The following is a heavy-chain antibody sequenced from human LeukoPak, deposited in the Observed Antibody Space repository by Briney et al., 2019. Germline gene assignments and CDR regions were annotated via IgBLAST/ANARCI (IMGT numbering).Heavy chain of an antibody. V-gene: IGHV1-8*01. CDR2: MNPNSGNT. CDR1: GYTFTSYD. Sequence: ASVKVSCKASGYTFTSYDINWVRQATGQGLEWMGWMNPNSGNTGYAQKFQGRVTMTRNNSISTAYMELSSLRSEDTAVYYCARGRRIAVAHNWFDPWGQGTLVTVSS. J-gene: IGHJ5*02. D-gene: IGHD6-19*01. CDR3: ARGRRIAVAHNWFDP.